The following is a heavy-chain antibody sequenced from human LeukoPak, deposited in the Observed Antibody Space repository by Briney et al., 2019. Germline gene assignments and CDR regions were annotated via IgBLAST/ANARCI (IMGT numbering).Heavy chain of an antibody. CDR3: ARDVEDGIAAVSWFDP. CDR1: GGAISSGSYY. CDR2: IYTSGST. J-gene: IGHJ5*02. Sequence: SETLSLTCTVPGGAISSGSYYWSWIRQPAGKGLEWIGRIYTSGSTNYNPSLKSRVTISVDTSKNQFSLKLSSVTAADTAVYYCARDVEDGIAAVSWFDPWGQGTLVTVSS. D-gene: IGHD6-13*01. V-gene: IGHV4-61*02.